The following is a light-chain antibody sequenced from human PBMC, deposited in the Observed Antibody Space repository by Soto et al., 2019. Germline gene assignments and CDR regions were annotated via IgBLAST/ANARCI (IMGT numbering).Light chain of an antibody. CDR2: RNN. Sequence: QSVLTQPPSASGTPGQRVTISCSGSSSNIGSNYVYWYQQLPGTAPKLLIYRNNQRPSEVPDRFSGSKSGTSASLAISGLRSEDEADYYCAAWDDSLSGRVFGTGTKLTVL. CDR1: SSNIGSNY. V-gene: IGLV1-47*01. CDR3: AAWDDSLSGRV. J-gene: IGLJ1*01.